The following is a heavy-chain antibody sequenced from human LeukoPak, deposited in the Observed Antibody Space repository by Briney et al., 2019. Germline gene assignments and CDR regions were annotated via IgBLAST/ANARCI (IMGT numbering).Heavy chain of an antibody. V-gene: IGHV3-21*04. CDR2: ISSSSSYI. CDR3: AKERVVTAIYYFDY. Sequence: GGSLRLSCAASRFTFSSYSMNWVRQAPGKGLEWVSSISSSSSYIYYADSVKGRFTISRDNAKNSLYLQMNSLRAEDTAVYYCAKERVVTAIYYFDYWGQGTLVTVSS. D-gene: IGHD2-21*02. CDR1: RFTFSSYS. J-gene: IGHJ4*02.